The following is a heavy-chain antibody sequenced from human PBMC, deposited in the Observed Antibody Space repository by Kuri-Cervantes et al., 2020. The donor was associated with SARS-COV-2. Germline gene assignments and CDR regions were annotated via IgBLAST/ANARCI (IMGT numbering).Heavy chain of an antibody. CDR1: GGTFSSYA. J-gene: IGHJ4*02. CDR3: ASSRGENLDY. CDR2: IIPILGIA. D-gene: IGHD3-10*01. V-gene: IGHV1-69*04. Sequence: SVKVSCKASGGTFSSYAISWVRQAPGQGLEWMGRIIPILGIANYAQKFQGRVTITADKSASTAYMELSSLRSEDTAVYYCASSRGENLDYWGQGTLVTVFS.